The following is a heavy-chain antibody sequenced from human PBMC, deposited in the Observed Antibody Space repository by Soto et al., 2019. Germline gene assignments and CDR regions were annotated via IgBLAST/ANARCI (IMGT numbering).Heavy chain of an antibody. D-gene: IGHD5-12*01. CDR2: ISGSGGST. V-gene: IGHV3-23*01. CDR3: AKDLGGYDLARPYGMDV. J-gene: IGHJ6*02. CDR1: GFTFSSYA. Sequence: GGSLRLSCAASGFTFSSYAMSWVRQAPGKGLEWVSAISGSGGSTYYADSVKGRFTISRDNSKNTLYLQMNSLRAEDTAVYCCAKDLGGYDLARPYGMDVWGQGTTVTVSS.